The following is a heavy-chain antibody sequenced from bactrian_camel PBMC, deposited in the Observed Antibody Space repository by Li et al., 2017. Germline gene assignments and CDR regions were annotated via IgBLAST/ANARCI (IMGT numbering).Heavy chain of an antibody. J-gene: IGHJ4*01. V-gene: IGHV3-3*01. CDR3: GAAESCSVWWRAVEYAN. Sequence: HVQLVESGGASVQAGGSLTLSCAASGRTYFNWVMGWFRQAPGKERAAVAAHYTGTATTYVADSVKDRFTISRDGAENSYYLQMVNLKPEDTAMYYCGAAESCSVWWRAVEYANWGQGTQVTVS. D-gene: IGHD7*01. CDR2: HYTGTATT. CDR1: GRTYFNWV.